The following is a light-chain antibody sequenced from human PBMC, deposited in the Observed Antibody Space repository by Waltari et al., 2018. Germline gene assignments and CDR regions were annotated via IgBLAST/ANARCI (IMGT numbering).Light chain of an antibody. Sequence: DIQMTQSPSSVSASVGDSVTITCQASRHIRNYLNWYQQKPGKAPKLLLYDASILETGVPSRFSGSGSGTDFTFSISSLQPEDIATYYCQQYDNLPLTFGGGTKVEIK. J-gene: IGKJ4*01. V-gene: IGKV1-33*01. CDR2: DAS. CDR3: QQYDNLPLT. CDR1: RHIRNY.